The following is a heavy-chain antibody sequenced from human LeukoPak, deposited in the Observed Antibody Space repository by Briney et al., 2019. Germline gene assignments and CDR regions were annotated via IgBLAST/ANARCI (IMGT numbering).Heavy chain of an antibody. CDR3: AKGVSGYQGGWFDP. D-gene: IGHD3-22*01. CDR2: ISWNSGSI. CDR1: GFTFDDYA. V-gene: IGHV3-9*01. J-gene: IGHJ5*02. Sequence: GRSLRLSCAASGFTFDDYAMHWVRQAPGKGLEWVSGISWNSGSIGYADSVKGRFTISRDNAKNSLYLQMNSLRAEDTALYYCAKGVSGYQGGWFDPWGQGNLVTVSS.